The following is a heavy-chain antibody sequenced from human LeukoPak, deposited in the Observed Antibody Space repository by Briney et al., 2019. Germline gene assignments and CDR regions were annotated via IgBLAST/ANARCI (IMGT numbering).Heavy chain of an antibody. D-gene: IGHD2-21*02. J-gene: IGHJ4*02. CDR3: ARDQDIVVVTAILNY. CDR2: INPSGGST. V-gene: IGHV1-46*01. CDR1: GYTFTSYY. Sequence: ASVKVSCKASGYTFTSYYMHWVRQPPDQGLEWMGIINPSGGSTSYAQKFPGRVTMPRDTSTSTVYLELRSLRSEDTAVYYCARDQDIVVVTAILNYWGQGTLVTVSS.